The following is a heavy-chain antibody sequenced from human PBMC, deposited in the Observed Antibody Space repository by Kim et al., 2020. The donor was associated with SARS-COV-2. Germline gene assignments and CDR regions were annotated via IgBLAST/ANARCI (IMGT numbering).Heavy chain of an antibody. V-gene: IGHV3-7*03. Sequence: DGSDKDYVDSVKGRCTISRDNAKNSLYLQMNSLRADDTAVYDCARGGKIYWGQGTLVTVSS. D-gene: IGHD1-26*01. J-gene: IGHJ4*02. CDR3: ARGGKIY. CDR2: DGSDK.